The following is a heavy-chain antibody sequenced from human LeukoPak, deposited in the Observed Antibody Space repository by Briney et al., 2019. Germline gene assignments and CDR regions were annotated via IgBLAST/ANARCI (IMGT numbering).Heavy chain of an antibody. V-gene: IGHV1-24*01. CDR1: GYTLTELS. D-gene: IGHD5-12*01. CDR2: FDLGDGET. Sequence: ASVKVSCMVSGYTLTELSMHWVRQAPGKGLEWMGGFDLGDGETIFAQKFQGRVTMTEDTSTDTAYMELRSLTSEDTAVYYCAAGDPWHLLDYWGQGTLVTVSS. CDR3: AAGDPWHLLDY. J-gene: IGHJ4*02.